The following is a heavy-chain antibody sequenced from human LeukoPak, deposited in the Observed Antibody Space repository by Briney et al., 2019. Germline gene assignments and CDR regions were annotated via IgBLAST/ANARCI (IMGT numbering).Heavy chain of an antibody. V-gene: IGHV4-34*01. D-gene: IGHD3-3*01. Sequence: SETLSLTCAVYGGSFSGYYWSWIRQPPGKGREWIGEINHSGSTNYNPSLKSRVTISVDTSKNQFSLKLSSVTAADTAVYYCARGGTYDFWSGYYNWFDPWGQGTLVTVSS. CDR3: ARGGTYDFWSGYYNWFDP. CDR2: INHSGST. J-gene: IGHJ5*02. CDR1: GGSFSGYY.